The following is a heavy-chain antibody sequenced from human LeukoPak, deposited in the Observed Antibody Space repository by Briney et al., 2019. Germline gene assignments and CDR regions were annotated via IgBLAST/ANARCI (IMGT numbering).Heavy chain of an antibody. CDR3: ARDREGLAYFDY. CDR2: IDPNSGGT. V-gene: IGHV1-2*02. CDR1: GYTFTGKF. Sequence: ASVKVSCKASGYTFTGKFIHWVRQAPGQGLEWMGWIDPNSGGTDYAQKFRGRVTMTRDTSTSTAYMDLSSLISDDTAVYYCARDREGLAYFDYWGQGTLGTVSS. D-gene: IGHD3/OR15-3a*01. J-gene: IGHJ4*02.